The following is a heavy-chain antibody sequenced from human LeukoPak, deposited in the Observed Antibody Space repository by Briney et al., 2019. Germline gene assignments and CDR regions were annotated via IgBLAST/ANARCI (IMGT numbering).Heavy chain of an antibody. J-gene: IGHJ3*02. CDR2: ISWNSGSI. V-gene: IGHV3-9*03. CDR3: AKEEPTKINRAFDI. Sequence: GGSLRLSCAASGFTFDDYAMHWVRQAPGKGLEWVSGISWNSGSIGYADSVKGRFTISRDNAKNSLYLQMNSLRAEDMALYYCAKEEPTKINRAFDIWGQGTMVTVSS. D-gene: IGHD1-14*01. CDR1: GFTFDDYA.